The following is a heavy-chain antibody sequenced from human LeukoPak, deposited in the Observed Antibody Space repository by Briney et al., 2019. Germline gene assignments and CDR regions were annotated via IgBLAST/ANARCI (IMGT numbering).Heavy chain of an antibody. D-gene: IGHD3-22*01. V-gene: IGHV1-18*01. J-gene: IGHJ4*02. CDR3: ARRAGDYSHPYDY. CDR2: ISAYNGYT. Sequence: GASVKVSCKASGYTFTNYYITWVRQAPGQGLEWMGWISAYNGYTNYAQKLQGRVTMTTDTSTSTAYMELRSLRSDDTAVYYCARRAGDYSHPYDYWGQGILVTVSS. CDR1: GYTFTNYY.